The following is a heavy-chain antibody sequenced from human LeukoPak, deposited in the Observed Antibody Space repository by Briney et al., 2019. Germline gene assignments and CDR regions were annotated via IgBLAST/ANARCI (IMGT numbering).Heavy chain of an antibody. Sequence: SGGSLRLSCAASGFTFSSYSMNWVRQAPGKGLEWVSSISSESSYIFYADSVKGRFTISRDNAKNSLYLQMNSLRAEDTAVYYCVRFETVAAKPFEYWGQGTLVTVSS. D-gene: IGHD6-19*01. J-gene: IGHJ4*02. CDR2: ISSESSYI. CDR3: VRFETVAAKPFEY. V-gene: IGHV3-21*01. CDR1: GFTFSSYS.